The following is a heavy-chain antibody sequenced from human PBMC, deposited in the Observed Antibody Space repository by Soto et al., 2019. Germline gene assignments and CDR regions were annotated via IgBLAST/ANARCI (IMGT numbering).Heavy chain of an antibody. CDR1: GYSFTSYW. J-gene: IGHJ4*02. CDR3: ARAVDTAMVTPFDY. D-gene: IGHD5-18*01. V-gene: IGHV5-51*01. CDR2: IYPGDSDT. Sequence: GESLKISCKVSGYSFTSYWIGGVRQMPGKGLEWMGIIYPGDSDTRYSPSFQGQVTISADKSISTAYLQWSSLKASDTAMYYCARAVDTAMVTPFDYWGQGTLVTVSS.